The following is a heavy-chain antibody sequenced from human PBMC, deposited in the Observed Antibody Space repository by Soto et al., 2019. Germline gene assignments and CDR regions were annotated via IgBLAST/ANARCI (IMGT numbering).Heavy chain of an antibody. CDR3: ASTLYGSGSYYNSYPPLY. CDR2: IYHIGST. D-gene: IGHD3-10*01. J-gene: IGHJ4*02. Sequence: SETLSLTCAVSGGSVSSSQWWTWVRQAPGKGLEWLGEIYHIGSTKYNPSLKSRVTISVDKSNNHFSLNLRSVTAADTAVYYCASTLYGSGSYYNSYPPLYWGQGTLVTVS. CDR1: GGSVSSSQW. V-gene: IGHV4-4*02.